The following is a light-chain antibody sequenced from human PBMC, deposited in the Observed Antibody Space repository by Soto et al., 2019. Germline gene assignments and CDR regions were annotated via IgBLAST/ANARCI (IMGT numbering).Light chain of an antibody. J-gene: IGKJ5*01. CDR3: QQANRFPIT. Sequence: DIQMTQSPSSVSASVGDRVTITCRASQDISSWLAWYQQKPGKAPKLLIHSSSTLQSGVPSRFSGSRSGTDFTLTISSLQPEDFATYYCQQANRFPITFGQGTRLEIK. CDR1: QDISSW. CDR2: SSS. V-gene: IGKV1-12*01.